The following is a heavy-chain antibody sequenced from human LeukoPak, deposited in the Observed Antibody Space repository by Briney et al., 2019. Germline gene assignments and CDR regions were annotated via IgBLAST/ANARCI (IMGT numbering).Heavy chain of an antibody. Sequence: ASVKVPWKASGYPFTSYDINWVRQATGQGLEWMGWINPNSGNTGYAQKFQGRVTMTRNTSISTAYMELSSLRSEDTAVYYCARVKMGWQQLPYYWGQGTLVTVSS. J-gene: IGHJ4*02. V-gene: IGHV1-8*01. CDR3: ARVKMGWQQLPYY. CDR1: GYPFTSYD. D-gene: IGHD6-13*01. CDR2: INPNSGNT.